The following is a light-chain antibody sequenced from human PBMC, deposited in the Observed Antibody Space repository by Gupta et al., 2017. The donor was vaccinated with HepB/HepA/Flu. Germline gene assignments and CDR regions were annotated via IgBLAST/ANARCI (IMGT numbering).Light chain of an antibody. CDR3: SSYAGNYNLV. CDR2: EVI. CDR1: SSDVGGYDF. V-gene: IGLV2-8*01. J-gene: IGLJ2*01. Sequence: QSALTQPPSASGSPGQPVTISCSGTSSDVGGYDFVSWYQQHPGKAPKLIIYEVIQRPSGVPGRFAGSKSGNTASLTVSGLQAEDEANYYCSSYAGNYNLVFGGGTKLTVL.